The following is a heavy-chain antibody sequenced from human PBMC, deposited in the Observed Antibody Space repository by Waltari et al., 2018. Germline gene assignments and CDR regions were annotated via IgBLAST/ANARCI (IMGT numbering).Heavy chain of an antibody. V-gene: IGHV3-23*01. CDR1: GLTFSSYA. Sequence: EVQLLESGGGLVQPGGSLRLSCAASGLTFSSYAMSWVRQAPGKGLEWISAISGSGGSTYYADSVKGRFTISRDNSKNTLYLQMNSLRAEDTAVYYCAKGSSYDFWSGTHFDYWGQGTLVTVSS. D-gene: IGHD3-3*01. CDR2: ISGSGGST. CDR3: AKGSSYDFWSGTHFDY. J-gene: IGHJ4*02.